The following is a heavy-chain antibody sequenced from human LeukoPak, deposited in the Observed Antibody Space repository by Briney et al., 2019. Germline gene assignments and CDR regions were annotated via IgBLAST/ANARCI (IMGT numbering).Heavy chain of an antibody. CDR2: IYHSGST. CDR3: ARGAMVRGVSHDAFDI. V-gene: IGHV4-38-2*02. D-gene: IGHD3-10*01. CDR1: GYSISSGYY. Sequence: SETLSLTCTVSGYSISSGYYWGWIRQPPGKGLEWIGSIYHSGSTYYNPSLKSRVTISVDTSKNQFSLKLSSVTAADTAVYYCARGAMVRGVSHDAFDIWGQGTMVTVSS. J-gene: IGHJ3*02.